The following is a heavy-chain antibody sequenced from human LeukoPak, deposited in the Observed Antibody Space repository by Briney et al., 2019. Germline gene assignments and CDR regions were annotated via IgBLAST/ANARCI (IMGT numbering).Heavy chain of an antibody. D-gene: IGHD4-11*01. V-gene: IGHV1-69*04. Sequence: ASVKVSCKASGGTFSSYAISWVRQAPGQGLEWMGRIIPILGIANYAQKFQGRVTITADKSTSTAYMELSSLRSEDTAVYYCARDLLSPMTTVTXXXDPWGQGTLVTVSS. CDR3: ARDLLSPMTTVTXXXDP. J-gene: IGHJ5*02. CDR1: GGTFSSYA. CDR2: IIPILGIA.